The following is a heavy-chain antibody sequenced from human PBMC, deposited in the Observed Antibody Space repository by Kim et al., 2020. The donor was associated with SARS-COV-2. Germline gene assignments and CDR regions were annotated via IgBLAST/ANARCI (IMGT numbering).Heavy chain of an antibody. V-gene: IGHV3-64D*09. J-gene: IGHJ4*02. D-gene: IGHD6-19*01. CDR1: GFTFRNYG. CDR3: VKGEFGTGWHWGFDS. Sequence: GGSLRLSCSASGFTFRNYGLHWVRQAPGRGLEHVSAIVGNGDGTFYIDSAKGRFTISRDNSKSTLYLQMSSLRVEDTAVYFCVKGEFGTGWHWGFDSWGKGTLVTVSS. CDR2: IVGNGDGT.